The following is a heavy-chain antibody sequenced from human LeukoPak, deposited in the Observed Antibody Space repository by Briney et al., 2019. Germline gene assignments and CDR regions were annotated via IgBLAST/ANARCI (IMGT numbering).Heavy chain of an antibody. J-gene: IGHJ4*02. CDR2: IYISGST. CDR1: GGSISSAAYY. Sequence: SETLSLTCTVSGGSISSAAYYWSWIRQPAGKGLEWIARIYISGSTNYNPSLKSRVTISVDTSKNQFSLKLSSVTAADTAVYYCARGRRDLSGIVGALAPFGYWGQGTLVTVSS. CDR3: ARGRRDLSGIVGALAPFGY. D-gene: IGHD1-26*01. V-gene: IGHV4-61*02.